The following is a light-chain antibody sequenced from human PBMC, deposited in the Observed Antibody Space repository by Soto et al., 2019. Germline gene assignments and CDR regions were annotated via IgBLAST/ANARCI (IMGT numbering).Light chain of an antibody. CDR1: QGISSS. CDR2: AAS. J-gene: IGKJ3*01. V-gene: IGKV1-9*01. CDR3: QQLNSYGVT. Sequence: DIPLTQSPSFLSASVGDRVTITCRASQGISSSLAWYQQKPGKAPTLLIYAASTLQSGVPSRFSGSGSGTEFTLTISSLQPGDFATYYCQQLNSYGVTFGPGTKVDVK.